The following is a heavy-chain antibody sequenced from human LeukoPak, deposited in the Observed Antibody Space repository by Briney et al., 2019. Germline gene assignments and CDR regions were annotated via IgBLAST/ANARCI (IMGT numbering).Heavy chain of an antibody. Sequence: SETLSLTCTVSGGSISSYYWSWIRQPPGKGLEWIGYIYYSGSTNYNPSLKSRVTISVDTSKNQFSLKLSSVTAADTAVYYCARRNEYYDFWSGYFASWFDPWGQGTLVTVSS. D-gene: IGHD3-3*01. V-gene: IGHV4-59*08. CDR3: ARRNEYYDFWSGYFASWFDP. J-gene: IGHJ5*02. CDR2: IYYSGST. CDR1: GGSISSYY.